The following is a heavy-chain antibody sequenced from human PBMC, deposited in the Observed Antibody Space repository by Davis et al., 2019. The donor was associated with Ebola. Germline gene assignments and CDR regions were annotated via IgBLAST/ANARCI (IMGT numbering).Heavy chain of an antibody. D-gene: IGHD3-10*01. CDR3: ARRYSDYYGSGSYYYWFDP. CDR2: IFPGDSDT. CDR1: GYNFATYW. V-gene: IGHV5-51*01. Sequence: GESLKISCQGSGYNFATYWIGWVRQMPGKGLEWMGIIFPGDSDTRYSPSFEGQVTISADKSISTAYLQWSSLKASDTAMYYCARRYSDYYGSGSYYYWFDPWGQGTLVTVSS. J-gene: IGHJ5*02.